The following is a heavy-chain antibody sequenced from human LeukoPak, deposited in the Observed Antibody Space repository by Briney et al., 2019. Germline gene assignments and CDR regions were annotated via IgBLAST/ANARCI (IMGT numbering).Heavy chain of an antibody. Sequence: GASMKVSCKASGYTFTSYAMNWVRQAPGQGLEWMGWINTNTGNPTYAQGFTGRFVFSLDTSVSTAYLQISSLKAEDTAVYYCARSHYYYDSSGYYSDYWGQGTLVTVSS. V-gene: IGHV7-4-1*02. CDR2: INTNTGNP. CDR3: ARSHYYYDSSGYYSDY. J-gene: IGHJ4*02. CDR1: GYTFTSYA. D-gene: IGHD3-22*01.